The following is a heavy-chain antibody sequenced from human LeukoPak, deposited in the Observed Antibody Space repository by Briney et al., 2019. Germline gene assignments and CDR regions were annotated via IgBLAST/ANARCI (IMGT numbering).Heavy chain of an antibody. CDR1: GFTFSSYG. CDR2: IWYDGSNK. Sequence: GGSLRLSCAASGFTFSSYGMHWVRQAPGKGLEWVAVIWYDGSNKYYADSVKGRFTISRDNSKNTLYLQMNSLRAENTAVYYCAKDDGGSSYFDYWGQGTLVTVSS. J-gene: IGHJ4*02. V-gene: IGHV3-33*06. D-gene: IGHD1-26*01. CDR3: AKDDGGSSYFDY.